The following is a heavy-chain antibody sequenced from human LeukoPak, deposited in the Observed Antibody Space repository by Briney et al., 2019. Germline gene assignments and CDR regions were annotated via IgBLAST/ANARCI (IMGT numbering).Heavy chain of an antibody. J-gene: IGHJ4*02. CDR1: GYTFTSYY. CDR3: ALDSDRGYFDY. D-gene: IGHD3-9*01. V-gene: IGHV1-46*01. CDR2: INPSGGST. Sequence: ASVKVSCKASGYTFTSYYMHWVRQAPGQGLEWMGIINPSGGSTSYAQKFQGRVTMTRDMSTSTVYMELSSLRSEATAVYYCALDSDRGYFDYWGQGTLVTVSS.